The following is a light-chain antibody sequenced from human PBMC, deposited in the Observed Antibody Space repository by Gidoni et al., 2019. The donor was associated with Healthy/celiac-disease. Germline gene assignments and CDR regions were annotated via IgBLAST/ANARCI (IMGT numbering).Light chain of an antibody. V-gene: IGKV1-39*01. Sequence: DIQMTQSPSSLSASVGDRVTITCRASQSISSYLNWYQQKPGKAPKLLIDAASSLQSGVPSRFSGSGSGTDFTLTISSLQPEDFATYYCQQSYSTPWTFVQGTKVEIK. CDR1: QSISSY. CDR3: QQSYSTPWT. CDR2: AAS. J-gene: IGKJ1*01.